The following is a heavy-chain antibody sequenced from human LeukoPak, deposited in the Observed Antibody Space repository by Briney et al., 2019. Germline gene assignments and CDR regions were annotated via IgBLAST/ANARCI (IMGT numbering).Heavy chain of an antibody. Sequence: PSETLSLTCTVSGGSISSGGYYWSWIRQHPGKGLEWIGYIYYSGSTHYNPSLKSRVTISVDTSKNQFSLKLSSVTAADTAVYYCARFPTYYDILTGYTDDYWGQGTLVTVSS. CDR1: GGSISSGGYY. CDR2: IYYSGST. D-gene: IGHD3-9*01. V-gene: IGHV4-31*03. CDR3: ARFPTYYDILTGYTDDY. J-gene: IGHJ4*02.